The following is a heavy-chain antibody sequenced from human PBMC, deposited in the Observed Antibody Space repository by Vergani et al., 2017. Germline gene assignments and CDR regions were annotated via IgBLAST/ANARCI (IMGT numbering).Heavy chain of an antibody. V-gene: IGHV4-39*07. Sequence: QLQLQESGPGLVKPSETLSLTCTVSGGSISSSSYYWGWIRQPPGKGLEWIGSIYYSGSTYYNPSLKSRVTISVDTSKNQFSLKLSSVTAADTAVYYCATEQDYYDSSGYRFDYWGQGTLVTVSS. D-gene: IGHD3-22*01. CDR2: IYYSGST. J-gene: IGHJ4*02. CDR3: ATEQDYYDSSGYRFDY. CDR1: GGSISSSSYY.